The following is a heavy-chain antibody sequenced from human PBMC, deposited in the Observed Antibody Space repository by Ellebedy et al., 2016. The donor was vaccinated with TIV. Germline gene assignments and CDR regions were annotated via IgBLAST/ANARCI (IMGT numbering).Heavy chain of an antibody. CDR2: IYYSGST. CDR3: AREKHDYGSGSYDYYYYGMDV. V-gene: IGHV4-59*01. J-gene: IGHJ6*02. Sequence: MPSETLSLTCTVSGGSISRYYWSWIRQRPGKRLEWIGYIYYSGSTNYNPSLKSRVTISVDTSKNQFSLKLSSVTAADTAVYYCAREKHDYGSGSYDYYYYGMDVWGQGTTVTVSS. CDR1: GGSISRYY. D-gene: IGHD3-10*01.